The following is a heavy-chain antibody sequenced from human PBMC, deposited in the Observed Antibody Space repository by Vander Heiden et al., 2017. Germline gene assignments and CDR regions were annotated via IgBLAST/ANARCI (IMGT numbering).Heavy chain of an antibody. Sequence: EVQLVESGGGLVQPGRSLRLSCAASGLPFDDYAMHWVRQAPGKGLEWVSGISWNSGSIGYADSVKGRFTISRDNAKNSLYLQMNSLRAEDTALYYCAKLSTGYYGSGSTDYWGQGTLVTVSS. CDR3: AKLSTGYYGSGSTDY. CDR2: ISWNSGSI. D-gene: IGHD3-10*01. J-gene: IGHJ4*02. V-gene: IGHV3-9*01. CDR1: GLPFDDYA.